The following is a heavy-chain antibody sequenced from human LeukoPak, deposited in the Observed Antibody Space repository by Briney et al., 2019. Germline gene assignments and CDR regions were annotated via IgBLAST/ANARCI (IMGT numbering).Heavy chain of an antibody. CDR3: ARVGDSIAVAVRYFDY. V-gene: IGHV4-30-4*07. J-gene: IGHJ4*02. CDR2: IYYSGST. D-gene: IGHD6-19*01. Sequence: PSETLSLTCAVSGGSISGGGYSWSWIRQPPGKGLEWIGYIYYSGSTYYNPSLKSRVTISVDTSKNQFSLKLSSVTAADTAVYYCARVGDSIAVAVRYFDYWGQGTLVTVSS. CDR1: GGSISGGGYS.